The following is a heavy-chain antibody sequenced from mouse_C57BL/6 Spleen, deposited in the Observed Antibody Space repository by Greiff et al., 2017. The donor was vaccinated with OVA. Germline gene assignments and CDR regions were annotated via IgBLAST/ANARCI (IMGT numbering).Heavy chain of an antibody. V-gene: IGHV1-80*01. D-gene: IGHD1-1*01. CDR1: GYAFSSYW. CDR2: IYPGDGDT. J-gene: IGHJ2*01. Sequence: QVQLQQSGAELVKPGASVKISCKASGYAFSSYWMNWVKQRPGKGLEWIGQIYPGDGDTNYNGKFKGKATLTADKSSSTAYMQLSSLTSEDSAVYFCARSYYYGSSWLDYWGQGTTLTVSS. CDR3: ARSYYYGSSWLDY.